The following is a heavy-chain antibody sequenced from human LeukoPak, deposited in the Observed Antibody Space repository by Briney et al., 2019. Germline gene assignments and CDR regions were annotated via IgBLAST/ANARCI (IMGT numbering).Heavy chain of an antibody. V-gene: IGHV4-61*02. CDR3: AREPSSSWYYYYMDV. Sequence: SETLSLTCTVSGGSISSGSYYWSWIRQPAGKGLEWLGRIYTSGSTNYNPSLKSRVTISVDTSKNQFSLKLSSVTAADTAVYYCAREPSSSWYYYYMDVWGKGTTVTISS. J-gene: IGHJ6*03. CDR1: GGSISSGSYY. D-gene: IGHD6-13*01. CDR2: IYTSGST.